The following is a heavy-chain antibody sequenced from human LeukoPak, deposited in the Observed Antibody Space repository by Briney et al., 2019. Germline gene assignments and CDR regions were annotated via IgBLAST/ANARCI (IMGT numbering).Heavy chain of an antibody. J-gene: IGHJ4*02. CDR3: ARGGSPSDY. CDR1: GFTFSSYW. CDR2: IHLDGTTT. Sequence: GGSLRLSCVASGFTFSSYWMHWVRQAPGKGLVWVSRIHLDGTTTTYADSVRGRFTISRDNAKNTLYLQMNSLTAEDTAVYYCARGGSPSDYWGQGTLVTVSS. D-gene: IGHD3-16*01. V-gene: IGHV3-74*01.